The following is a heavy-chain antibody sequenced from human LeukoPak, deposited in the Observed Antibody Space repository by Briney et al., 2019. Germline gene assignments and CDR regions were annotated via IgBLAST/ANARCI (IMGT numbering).Heavy chain of an antibody. Sequence: PGGSLRLSCAASGFAFSSYAMSWVRQAPGKGLEWVSAISGSGGSTYYADSVKGRFTISRDNSKNTLYLQMNSLRAEDTAVYYSAKSPKITIFGVAGNWFDPWGQGTLVTVSS. D-gene: IGHD3-3*01. CDR2: ISGSGGST. CDR3: AKSPKITIFGVAGNWFDP. CDR1: GFAFSSYA. V-gene: IGHV3-23*01. J-gene: IGHJ5*02.